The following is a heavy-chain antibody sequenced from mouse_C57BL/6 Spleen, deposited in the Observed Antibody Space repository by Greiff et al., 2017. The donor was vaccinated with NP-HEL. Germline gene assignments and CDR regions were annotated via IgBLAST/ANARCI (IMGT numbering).Heavy chain of an antibody. CDR3: SMEGGRSLFGY. CDR1: GYTFTSYW. Sequence: QVQLQQSGAELVKPGASVKLSCKASGYTFTSYWMQWVKQRPGQGLEWIGEIDPSGGYTNYNEKFKGKATLTVDTSSSTAYMELSSLTSEDSAVFYCSMEGGRSLFGYRGQGPTRAVSS. V-gene: IGHV1-50*01. J-gene: IGHJ2*01. CDR2: IDPSGGYT.